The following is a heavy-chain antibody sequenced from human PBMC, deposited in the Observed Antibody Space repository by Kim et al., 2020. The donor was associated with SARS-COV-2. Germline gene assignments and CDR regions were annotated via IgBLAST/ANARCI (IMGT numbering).Heavy chain of an antibody. J-gene: IGHJ6*02. D-gene: IGHD3-16*01. Sequence: GGSLRLSCAASGFTFSSYGMHWVRQAPGKGLEWVAVIWYDGSNKYYADSVKGRFTISRDNSKNTLYLQMNSLRAEDTAVYYCARDLGGDDGMDVWGQGTTVTVSS. CDR2: IWYDGSNK. V-gene: IGHV3-33*01. CDR1: GFTFSSYG. CDR3: ARDLGGDDGMDV.